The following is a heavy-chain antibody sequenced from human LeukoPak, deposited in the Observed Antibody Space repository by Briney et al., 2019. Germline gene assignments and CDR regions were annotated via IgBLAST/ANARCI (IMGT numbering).Heavy chain of an antibody. Sequence: ASVKVSCKASGGTFSSYAISWVRQAPGQGLEWMGWINPNSGGTNYAQKFQGRVTMTRDTSISTAYMELSRLRSDDTAVYYCARGAPYYMDVWGKGTTVTVSS. J-gene: IGHJ6*03. V-gene: IGHV1-2*02. CDR3: ARGAPYYMDV. CDR2: INPNSGGT. CDR1: GGTFSSYA.